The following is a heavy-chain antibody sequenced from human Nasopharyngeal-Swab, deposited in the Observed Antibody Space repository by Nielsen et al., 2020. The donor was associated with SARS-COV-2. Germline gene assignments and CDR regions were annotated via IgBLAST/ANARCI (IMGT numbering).Heavy chain of an antibody. Sequence: EGPLRLSCAASGFTFSDYYMSWIRQAPGKGLEWVSYISSSSSYTNYADSVKGRFTISRDNAKNSLYLQMNSLRAEDTAVYYCARGTATGWFDPWGQGTLVTVSS. J-gene: IGHJ5*02. CDR1: GFTFSDYY. D-gene: IGHD4-17*01. CDR2: ISSSSSYT. V-gene: IGHV3-11*05. CDR3: ARGTATGWFDP.